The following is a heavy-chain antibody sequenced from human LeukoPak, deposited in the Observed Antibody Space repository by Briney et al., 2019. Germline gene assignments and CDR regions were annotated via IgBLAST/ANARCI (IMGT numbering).Heavy chain of an antibody. CDR2: IYTSGST. CDR1: GGSISSGSYY. D-gene: IGHD1-26*01. J-gene: IGHJ4*02. V-gene: IGHV4-61*02. CDR3: ARLNDGSYLDY. Sequence: PSQTLSLTCTVSGGSISSGSYYWSWIRQPAGKGLEWIGRIYTSGSTNYNPSLKSRVTISVDTSKNQFSLKLSSVTAADTAVYYCARLNDGSYLDYWGQGTLVTVSS.